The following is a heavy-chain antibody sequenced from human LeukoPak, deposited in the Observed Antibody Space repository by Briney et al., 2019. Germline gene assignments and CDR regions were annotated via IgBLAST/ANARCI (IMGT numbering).Heavy chain of an antibody. D-gene: IGHD6-13*01. J-gene: IGHJ4*02. CDR3: AKVRSGDIAAALNY. CDR1: GFTFSSYA. V-gene: IGHV3-23*01. CDR2: ISGSGDNT. Sequence: GGSLRLSCAASGFTFSSYAMNWVRQAPGKGLEWVSGISGSGDNTYYADSVKGRFTISRDNSKNTLYLQMNSLRAEDTAVYYCAKVRSGDIAAALNYWGQGTLIPVSS.